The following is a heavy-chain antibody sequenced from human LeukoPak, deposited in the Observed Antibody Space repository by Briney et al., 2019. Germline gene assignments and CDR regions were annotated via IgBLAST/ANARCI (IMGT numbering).Heavy chain of an antibody. J-gene: IGHJ4*02. CDR2: MNPNSGNT. Sequence: ASVKVSCKASGYTFTSYDINWVRQATGQGLEWMGWMNPNSGNTGYAQKFQGRVTITRNTSISTAYMELSSLRSEDTAVYYCARRIAASGTPLGYWGQGTPLTVSS. CDR3: ARRIAASGTPLGY. V-gene: IGHV1-8*03. CDR1: GYTFTSYD. D-gene: IGHD6-6*01.